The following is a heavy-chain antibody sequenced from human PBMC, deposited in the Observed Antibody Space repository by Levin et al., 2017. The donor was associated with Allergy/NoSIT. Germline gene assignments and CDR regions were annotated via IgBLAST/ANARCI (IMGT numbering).Heavy chain of an antibody. V-gene: IGHV3-49*03. CDR1: GFTFGDYA. D-gene: IGHD6-13*01. Sequence: PGGSLRLSCTASGFTFGDYAMSWFRQAPGKGLEWVGFIRSKAYGGTTEYAASVKGRFTISRDDSKSIAYLQMNSLKTEDTAVYYCTIAAAGNRYSGRTHYYYYGMDVWGQGTTVTVSS. J-gene: IGHJ6*02. CDR2: IRSKAYGGTT. CDR3: TIAAAGNRYSGRTHYYYYGMDV.